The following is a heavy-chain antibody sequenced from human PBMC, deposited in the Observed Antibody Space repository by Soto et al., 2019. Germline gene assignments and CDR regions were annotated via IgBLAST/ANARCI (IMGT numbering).Heavy chain of an antibody. Sequence: RASVKVSCKASGYTFTSYGISWVRQAPGQGLEWMGWISAYNGNTNYAQKLQGRVTMTTDTSTSTAYMELRSLRSDDTAVYYCARSGYCSGGSCFARYYYYGMDVWGQGTPVTVSS. J-gene: IGHJ6*02. CDR2: ISAYNGNT. CDR1: GYTFTSYG. V-gene: IGHV1-18*04. CDR3: ARSGYCSGGSCFARYYYYGMDV. D-gene: IGHD2-15*01.